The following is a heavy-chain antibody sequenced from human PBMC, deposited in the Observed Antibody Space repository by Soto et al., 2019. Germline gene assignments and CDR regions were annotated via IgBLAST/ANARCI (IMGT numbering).Heavy chain of an antibody. CDR3: ARDKGYSYGYQLGF. Sequence: PSETLSLTCTVSGGSINSYYWSWIRQPPGKGLEWIGYIYYNGSTKYNPSLKSRVTISVDTSKNQFSLKLSSVTAADTAVYYCARDKGYSYGYQLGFWGQGTLVTVSS. J-gene: IGHJ4*02. D-gene: IGHD5-18*01. CDR2: IYYNGST. V-gene: IGHV4-59*01. CDR1: GGSINSYY.